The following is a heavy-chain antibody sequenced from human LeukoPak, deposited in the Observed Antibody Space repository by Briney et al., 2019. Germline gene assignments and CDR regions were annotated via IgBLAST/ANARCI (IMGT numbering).Heavy chain of an antibody. Sequence: GGSLRLSCAASGFTFSSYEMNWVRQAPGKGLEWVSYISSSGRTIYYADSVKGRFTISRDNAKNSLYLQMNSLRAEDTAVYYCAKEAHRGGDLDYWGQGTLVTVSS. CDR1: GFTFSSYE. J-gene: IGHJ4*02. CDR3: AKEAHRGGDLDY. CDR2: ISSSGRTI. V-gene: IGHV3-48*03. D-gene: IGHD2-21*02.